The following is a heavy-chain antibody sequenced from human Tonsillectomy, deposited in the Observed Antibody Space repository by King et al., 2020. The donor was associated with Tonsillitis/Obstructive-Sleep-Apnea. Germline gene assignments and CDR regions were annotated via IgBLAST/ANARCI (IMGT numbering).Heavy chain of an antibody. J-gene: IGHJ6*03. V-gene: IGHV3-7*04. CDR1: GFTFSGYW. CDR2: IKQDGSEK. D-gene: IGHD6-19*01. Sequence: VQLVESGGGLVQPGGSLRLSCAASGFTFSGYWMTWVRQAPGKGLEWVANIKQDGSEKYYVDSVKGRFTLSRDNAHNYLFLQMNSLRAEDTAVYYCAREQWSPLYYYFMDVWGKGTPVTVSS. CDR3: AREQWSPLYYYFMDV.